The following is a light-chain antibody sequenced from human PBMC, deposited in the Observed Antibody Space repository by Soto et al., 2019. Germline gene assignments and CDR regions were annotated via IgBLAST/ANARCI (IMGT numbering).Light chain of an antibody. CDR3: SSYTSSGTWV. V-gene: IGLV2-14*01. CDR2: EVT. CDR1: NSDVGGYNY. J-gene: IGLJ3*02. Sequence: QSVLTQPASVSGSPGQSITVSCTGTNSDVGGYNYVSWYQQHPGEVPKLLIYEVTNRPSGVSNRFSASKSVNTASLTISGLQAEDEADYYCSSYTSSGTWVFGGVTKLTVL.